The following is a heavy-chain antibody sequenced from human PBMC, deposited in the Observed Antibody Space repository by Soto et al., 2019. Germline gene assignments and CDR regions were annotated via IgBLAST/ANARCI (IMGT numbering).Heavy chain of an antibody. V-gene: IGHV3-23*01. J-gene: IGHJ4*02. CDR3: VNLDRAYSYVPTPYDY. D-gene: IGHD5-18*01. CDR2: ISGSGGST. Sequence: PGGSLRLSCAASGFTFSSYAMSWVRQAPGKGLEWVSAISGSGGSTYYADSVKGRFTISRDNSKNTLYLQMNSLRAEDTAVYYCVNLDRAYSYVPTPYDYSSQGTLVTVTS. CDR1: GFTFSSYA.